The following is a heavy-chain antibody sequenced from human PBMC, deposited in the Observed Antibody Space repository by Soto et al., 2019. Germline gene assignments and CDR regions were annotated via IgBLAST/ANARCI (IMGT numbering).Heavy chain of an antibody. Sequence: SVKVSCKASGGTFSSYAISWVRQAPGQGLEWMGGIIPIFGTANYAQKFQGRVTITADESTSTAYMELSSLRSEDTAVYYCASPSYYDILTGSLDHWGQGTLVTVSS. CDR3: ASPSYYDILTGSLDH. V-gene: IGHV1-69*13. J-gene: IGHJ5*02. D-gene: IGHD3-9*01. CDR2: IIPIFGTA. CDR1: GGTFSSYA.